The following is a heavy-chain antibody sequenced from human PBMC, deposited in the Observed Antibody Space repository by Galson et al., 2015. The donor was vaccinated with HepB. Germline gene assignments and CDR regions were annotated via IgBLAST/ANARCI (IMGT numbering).Heavy chain of an antibody. V-gene: IGHV3-33*01. CDR1: GFTFSSYG. CDR2: IWYDGSNK. J-gene: IGHJ4*02. Sequence: SLRLSCAASGFTFSSYGMHWVRQAPGKGLEWVAVIWYDGSNKYYADSVKGRFTISRDNSKNTLYLQMNSLRAEDTAVYYCARDRDFWSGYSLPSHYFDYWGQGTLVTVSS. CDR3: ARDRDFWSGYSLPSHYFDY. D-gene: IGHD3-3*01.